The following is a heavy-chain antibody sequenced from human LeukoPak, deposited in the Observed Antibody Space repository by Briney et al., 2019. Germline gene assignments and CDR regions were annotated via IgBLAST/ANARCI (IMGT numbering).Heavy chain of an antibody. V-gene: IGHV3-49*03. D-gene: IGHD3-22*01. CDR1: GFTFGDYA. J-gene: IGHJ4*02. CDR3: TRQHTMIVGY. CDR2: IRNKTYGGTT. Sequence: GGSLRLSCTASGFTFGDYAMTWFRQAPGKGLEWVGFIRNKTYGGTTEYAASVKGRFTISRDDSKSIAYLQMNSLKTEDTAVYYCTRQHTMIVGYWGRGTLVTVSS.